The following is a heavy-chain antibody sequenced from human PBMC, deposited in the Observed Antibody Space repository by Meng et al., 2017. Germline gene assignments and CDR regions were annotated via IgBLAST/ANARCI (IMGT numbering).Heavy chain of an antibody. J-gene: IGHJ4*02. V-gene: IGHV4-34*01. CDR3: ARGPLVHQYFDY. CDR2: INHSGST. Sequence: QEGGAVRWKASEHLSRTCAVLGGAFSCYYWSWSRQPTGKGVEWIGEINHSGSTNYNPSIKSRVTISVDTSKNQFSLKLSSVTAADTAVYYCARGPLVHQYFDYWGQGTLVTVSS. D-gene: IGHD6-13*01. CDR1: GGAFSCYY.